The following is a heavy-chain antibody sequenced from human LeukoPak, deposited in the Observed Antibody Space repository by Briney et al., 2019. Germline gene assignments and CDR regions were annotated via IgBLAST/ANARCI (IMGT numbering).Heavy chain of an antibody. V-gene: IGHV1-2*06. Sequence: ASVKVSCKSSGYTFTGYYMHWVRQAPGQRLEWMGRINPNSGGTNYAQKFQGRVTMTRDTSTSTVYMELSSLRSEDTAMYYCARYRHLGYWGQGTLVTVSS. CDR1: GYTFTGYY. J-gene: IGHJ4*02. CDR3: ARYRHLGY. CDR2: INPNSGGT.